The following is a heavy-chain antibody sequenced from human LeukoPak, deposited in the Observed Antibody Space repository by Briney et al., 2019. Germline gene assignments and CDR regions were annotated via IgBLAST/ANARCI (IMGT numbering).Heavy chain of an antibody. Sequence: ASVKVSCTASGYTFSGSYMHWVRQAPGQGLEWMGWINPKSGGTNYAQKFQGRVTMTRDTSISTVYMELSRLRSDDTAVYNCARGPGLTAILNCFDPWGQGTLVTVSS. J-gene: IGHJ5*02. CDR1: GYTFSGSY. CDR3: ARGPGLTAILNCFDP. V-gene: IGHV1-2*02. D-gene: IGHD1-14*01. CDR2: INPKSGGT.